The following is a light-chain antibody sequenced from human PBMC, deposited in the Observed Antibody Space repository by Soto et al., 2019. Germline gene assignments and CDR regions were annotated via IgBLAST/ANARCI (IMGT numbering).Light chain of an antibody. CDR3: SSYTSSSTPWV. J-gene: IGLJ3*02. V-gene: IGLV2-14*01. CDR1: SSDVGGYNY. CDR2: EVS. Sequence: QSALTQPASVSGSPGQSITICCTGTSSDVGGYNYVSWYQQHPGKAPKLMSYEVSNRPSGVSNRFSGSKSGNTAYLTISGLQAEDEADYYCSSYTSSSTPWVFGGGIKLTVL.